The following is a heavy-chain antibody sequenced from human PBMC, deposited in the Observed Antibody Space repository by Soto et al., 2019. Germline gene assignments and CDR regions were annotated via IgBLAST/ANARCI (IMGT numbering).Heavy chain of an antibody. CDR3: ANDKSDWGFIDF. CDR1: GFTFSTYA. D-gene: IGHD7-27*01. CDR2: VSGSGRNT. J-gene: IGHJ4*02. Sequence: PGGSLRLSCAASGFTFSTYAMTWVRQAPGKGLGWVAVVSGSGRNTYHADSLKGRFTISRENSKNPVLLEMNSLRADYTALYSSANDKSDWGFIDFWGQGTPVTVSS. V-gene: IGHV3-23*01.